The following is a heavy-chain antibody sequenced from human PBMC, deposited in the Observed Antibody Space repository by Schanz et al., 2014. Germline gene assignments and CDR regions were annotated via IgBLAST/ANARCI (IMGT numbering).Heavy chain of an antibody. CDR2: ISYSGTT. Sequence: QVQLQESGPGLVKPSQTLSLTCTVSGGSISSGGYYWSWIRQHPGKGLEWIGYISYSGTTYYNPSLKSRVTISVSTSKTQFSLKLSSVTAADTAVYYCARDALGGPHNWFDPWGQGTLVNVSS. D-gene: IGHD3-16*01. J-gene: IGHJ5*02. CDR1: GGSISSGGYY. CDR3: ARDALGGPHNWFDP. V-gene: IGHV4-31*03.